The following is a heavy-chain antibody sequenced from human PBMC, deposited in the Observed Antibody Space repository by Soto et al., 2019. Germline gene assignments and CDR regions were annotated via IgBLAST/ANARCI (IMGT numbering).Heavy chain of an antibody. CDR3: ARFRVSYATSLFDY. CDR2: INHSGST. Sequence: TSETXSLTCVVSGESFIGYYWSWIRQPPGKGLEWIGEINHSGSTNYNPSLKSRVTISVVTSKNQFSLKLNSVTAADTAVYFCARFRVSYATSLFDYWGQGILVTAPQ. D-gene: IGHD2-2*01. J-gene: IGHJ4*02. CDR1: GESFIGYY. V-gene: IGHV4-34*01.